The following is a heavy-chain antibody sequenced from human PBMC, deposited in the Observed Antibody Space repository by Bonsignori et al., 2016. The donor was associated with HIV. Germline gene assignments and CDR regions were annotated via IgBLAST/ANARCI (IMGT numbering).Heavy chain of an antibody. V-gene: IGHV5-51*01. CDR3: ARPRMATNGGATI. CDR2: IHPGDSDT. J-gene: IGHJ4*02. Sequence: VRQMPGKGLEWMGIIHPGDSDTRYSPSFQGQVTISVDKSISTAYLQWSSLKASDTAMYYCARPRMATNGGATIGGQGTLVTVSS. D-gene: IGHD5-24*01.